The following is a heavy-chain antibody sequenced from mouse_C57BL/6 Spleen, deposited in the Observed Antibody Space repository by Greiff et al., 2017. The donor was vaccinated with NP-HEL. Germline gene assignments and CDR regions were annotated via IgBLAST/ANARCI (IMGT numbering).Heavy chain of an antibody. CDR3: ARWFYYDYDGYYFDY. D-gene: IGHD2-4*01. CDR1: GYTFTDYN. CDR2: INPNNGGT. Sequence: EVQLQQSGPELVKPGASVKMSCKASGYTFTDYNMHWVKQSHGKSLEWIGYINPNNGGTSYNQKFKGKATLTVNKSSSTAYMELRSLTSEDSAVYYCARWFYYDYDGYYFDYWGQGTTLTVSS. J-gene: IGHJ2*01. V-gene: IGHV1-22*01.